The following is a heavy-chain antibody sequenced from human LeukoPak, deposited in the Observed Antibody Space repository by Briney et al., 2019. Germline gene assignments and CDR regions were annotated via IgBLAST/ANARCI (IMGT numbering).Heavy chain of an antibody. CDR3: GSAPVGYCSDSSYKRSSHH. Sequence: SQTLSLTSTVSGGSISSGGYYWGWIRQPPGKGLEWIGYIYYSGSTSYNPSLKSRITISVDTSKNQFSLKLSSVTAADTAVYYCGSAPVGYCSDSSYKRSSHHWGREPLVSVSS. D-gene: IGHD2-15*01. CDR1: GGSISSGGYY. V-gene: IGHV4-30-4*01. CDR2: IYYSGST. J-gene: IGHJ5*02.